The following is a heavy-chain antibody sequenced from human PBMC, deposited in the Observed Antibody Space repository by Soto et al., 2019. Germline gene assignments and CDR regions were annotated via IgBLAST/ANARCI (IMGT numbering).Heavy chain of an antibody. J-gene: IGHJ4*02. CDR3: ARGLYCSGGTCSDS. V-gene: IGHV1-8*01. D-gene: IGHD2-15*01. CDR1: GYTFTPHD. CDR2: MNPNSGYI. Sequence: QVQLVQSGAEVKRPGASVKVSCKASGYTFTPHDINWVRQATGQGLEWMGRMNPNSGYIDFAQRFQDRLTMTTNTSISTAYMELSSLRSEDTAIYYCARGLYCSGGTCSDSWGQGTLVIVSS.